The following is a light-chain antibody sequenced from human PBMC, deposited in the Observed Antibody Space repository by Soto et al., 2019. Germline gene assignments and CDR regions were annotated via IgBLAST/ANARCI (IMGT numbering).Light chain of an antibody. Sequence: EIVMTQSPATLSVSPGERATLSCRASQSVSSSFAWYQQKPGQAPTLLIYGASTRATGIPARFSGSGSGTEFTLTISSLQSEDFAFYYCQQYNNWPQTFGQGTKVEIQ. CDR2: GAS. V-gene: IGKV3-15*01. CDR1: QSVSSS. CDR3: QQYNNWPQT. J-gene: IGKJ1*01.